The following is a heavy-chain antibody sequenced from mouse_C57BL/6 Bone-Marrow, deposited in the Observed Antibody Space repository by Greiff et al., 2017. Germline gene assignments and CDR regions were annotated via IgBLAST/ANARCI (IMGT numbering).Heavy chain of an antibody. CDR1: GYAFSSSW. D-gene: IGHD1-1*01. CDR2: IYPGDGDT. CDR3: ASITTVVATNY. V-gene: IGHV1-82*01. J-gene: IGHJ2*01. Sequence: VQLQQSGPELVKPGASVKISCKASGYAFSSSWMNWVKQRPGKGLEWIGRIYPGDGDTNYNGKYKGKAKLTADKSSSTAYMQLSSLTSEESAVYFCASITTVVATNYWGQGTTLTVSS.